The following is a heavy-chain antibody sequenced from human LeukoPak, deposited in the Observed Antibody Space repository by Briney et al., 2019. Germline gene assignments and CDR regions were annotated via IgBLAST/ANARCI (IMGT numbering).Heavy chain of an antibody. J-gene: IGHJ6*03. CDR2: ISWDGGST. V-gene: IGHV3-43D*03. CDR1: GFTFDDYA. D-gene: IGHD6-25*01. CDR3: AKGGSYYMDV. Sequence: PGGSLRLSCAASGFTFDDYAMHWVRQAPGKGLEWVSLISWDGGSTYYADSVKGRFTISRDNSKNSLYLQMNSLRVEDTALYYCAKGGSYYMDVWGKGTTVTVSS.